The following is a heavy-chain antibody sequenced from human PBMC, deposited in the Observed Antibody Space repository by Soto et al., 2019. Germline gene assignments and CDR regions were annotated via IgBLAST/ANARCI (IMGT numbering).Heavy chain of an antibody. V-gene: IGHV5-51*01. Sequence: GESLKISCQGSGYRFTNYWVGWVRQIPGRGLEWMGIIHPGDSDTRYSPFFQGQVTISADKSISTAYLQWSSLKASDTAMYYCARHNRYSSTWFEGWFDPWGQGTLVTVSS. D-gene: IGHD6-13*01. CDR2: IHPGDSDT. CDR3: ARHNRYSSTWFEGWFDP. CDR1: GYRFTNYW. J-gene: IGHJ5*02.